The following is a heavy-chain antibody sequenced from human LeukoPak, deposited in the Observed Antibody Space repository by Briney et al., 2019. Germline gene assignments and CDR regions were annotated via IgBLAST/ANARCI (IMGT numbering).Heavy chain of an antibody. V-gene: IGHV4-59*01. CDR3: ARSSSAVRGAIAY. CDR2: IYYSGST. J-gene: IGHJ4*02. CDR1: GGSISSYY. Sequence: SETLSLTCTVSGGSISSYYWSWIRQPPGKGLEWIGYIYYSGSTNYNPSLKSRVTISVDTSKNQFSLKLSSVTAADTAVYYCARSSSAVRGAIAYWGQGTLVTVSS. D-gene: IGHD3-10*01.